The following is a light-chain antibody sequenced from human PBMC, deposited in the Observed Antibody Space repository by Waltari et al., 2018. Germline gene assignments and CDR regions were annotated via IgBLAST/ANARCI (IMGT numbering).Light chain of an antibody. Sequence: DIVMTQSPDSLAVSLGERATINCKSSQSVLYSSNNKNYLALYQQKPGQPPKLLIYWASTGESGFPDRCSGSGSGTDFTLTISSLQAEDVAVYYGQQDYRTPRWTFGQGTKVEIK. CDR3: QQDYRTPRWT. J-gene: IGKJ1*01. CDR1: QSVLYSSNNKNY. V-gene: IGKV4-1*01. CDR2: WAS.